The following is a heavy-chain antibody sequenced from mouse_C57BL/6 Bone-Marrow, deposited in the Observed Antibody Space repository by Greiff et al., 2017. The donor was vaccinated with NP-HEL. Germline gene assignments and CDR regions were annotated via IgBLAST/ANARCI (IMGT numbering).Heavy chain of an antibody. CDR3: AVLLGGGAWFAY. Sequence: QVQLQQSGAELARPGASVKMSCKASGYTFTSYTMHWVKQRPGQGLEWIGYINPSSGYTKYNQKFKDKATLTADKSSSTAYMQLSSLTSEDSAGYDCAVLLGGGAWFAYWGQGTLVTVSA. CDR2: INPSSGYT. CDR1: GYTFTSYT. J-gene: IGHJ3*01. V-gene: IGHV1-4*01. D-gene: IGHD1-1*01.